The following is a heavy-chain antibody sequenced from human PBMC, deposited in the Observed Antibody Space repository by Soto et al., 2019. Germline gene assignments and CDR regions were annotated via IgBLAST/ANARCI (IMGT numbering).Heavy chain of an antibody. CDR3: AKSQSGGNHRDYLDN. Sequence: GGSLRLSCAASGFTFSSYAMNWVRQTPGKGLEWVSTISGGSSGTYYADSVKGRFTISRDNSKNTLYLQMNSLRVEDTAVYFCAKSQSGGNHRDYLDNWGRGTLVTVSS. J-gene: IGHJ4*02. CDR1: GFTFSSYA. D-gene: IGHD2-15*01. V-gene: IGHV3-23*01. CDR2: ISGGSSGT.